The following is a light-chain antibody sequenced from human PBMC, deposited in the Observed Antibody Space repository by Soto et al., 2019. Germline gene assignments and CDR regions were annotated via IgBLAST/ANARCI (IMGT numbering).Light chain of an antibody. V-gene: IGKV3-20*01. J-gene: IGKJ2*01. CDR1: QSVSSSY. CDR3: QQYGSSPHA. Sequence: EIVLTQSPGTLSLSPGERATLSCRASQSVSSSYLAWYQHKPGQAPRLLIYGASSRATGIPDRFSGSGSGTDFTLTISSLEPEDFEVYYCQQYGSSPHAFGQGTKLEI. CDR2: GAS.